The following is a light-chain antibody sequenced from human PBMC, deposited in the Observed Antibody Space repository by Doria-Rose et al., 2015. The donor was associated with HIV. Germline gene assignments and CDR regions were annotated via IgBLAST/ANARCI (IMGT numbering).Light chain of an antibody. CDR1: QSFSSTY. CDR3: HQYGTSWT. J-gene: IGKJ1*01. Sequence: TQSPGTLSLSPGERATLSCRASQSFSSTYLAWYQQTPGQAPSLLIYDGSTRATGIPDRFSASGSRTDFTLTINRLEPEDFALYYCHQYGTSWTFGQGTKVEI. CDR2: DGS. V-gene: IGKV3-20*01.